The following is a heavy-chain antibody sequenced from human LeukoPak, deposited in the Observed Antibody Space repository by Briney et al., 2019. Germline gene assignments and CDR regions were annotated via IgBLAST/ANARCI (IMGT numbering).Heavy chain of an antibody. V-gene: IGHV3-30*04. CDR2: ISYDGSSK. D-gene: IGHD1-26*01. J-gene: IGHJ3*02. CDR1: GFTFSSYA. Sequence: GGSLRLSCVVSGFTFSSYAIHWVRQAPGKALEWVAVISYDGSSKNYADAVKGRFTISRDNSKSTLYLQINSLRVEDTAVYYCARTNSGSYPGAAFDIWGQGTMVTVSS. CDR3: ARTNSGSYPGAAFDI.